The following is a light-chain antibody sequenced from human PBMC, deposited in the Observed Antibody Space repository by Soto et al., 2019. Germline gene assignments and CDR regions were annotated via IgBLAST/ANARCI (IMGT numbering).Light chain of an antibody. CDR2: GAS. J-gene: IGKJ2*01. CDR1: QSVSATY. V-gene: IGKV3-20*01. CDR3: QLYGGSPLYT. Sequence: ETVLTQSPGTLSLSPGERVTLSCRTSQSVSATYLAWYQQRPGQAPRLLIYGASNRATGIPDRFTGSTSGTDFTLTISRLEPEDFAVYYCQLYGGSPLYTFGQGTKLEIK.